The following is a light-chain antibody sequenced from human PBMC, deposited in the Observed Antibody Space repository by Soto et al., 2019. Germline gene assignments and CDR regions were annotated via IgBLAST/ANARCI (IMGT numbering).Light chain of an antibody. CDR2: EVS. J-gene: IGLJ1*01. V-gene: IGLV2-14*01. CDR1: SSDVGNYKY. CDR3: FSYTSSGTYV. Sequence: QSVLTQPASVSGSPGQSITISCTGTSSDVGNYKYVSWYQQHPGKAPKLMIYEVSNRPSAVSNRFSGSKSGNTASLTISGLQAEDETDYYCFSYTSSGTYVFGTGTKVTVL.